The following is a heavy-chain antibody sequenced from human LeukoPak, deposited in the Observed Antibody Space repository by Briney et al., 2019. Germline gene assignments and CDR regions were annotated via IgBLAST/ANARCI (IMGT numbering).Heavy chain of an antibody. CDR3: ASLYYYDSSGYRKLYYYYGMDV. CDR2: IIPIFGTA. Sequence: GASVKVPCKASGGTLSSYAISWVRQAPGQGLEWMGGIIPIFGTANYAQKFQGRVTITADESTSTAYMELSSLRSEDTVVYYCASLYYYDSSGYRKLYYYYGMDVWGQGTTVTVSS. V-gene: IGHV1-69*13. CDR1: GGTLSSYA. D-gene: IGHD3-22*01. J-gene: IGHJ6*02.